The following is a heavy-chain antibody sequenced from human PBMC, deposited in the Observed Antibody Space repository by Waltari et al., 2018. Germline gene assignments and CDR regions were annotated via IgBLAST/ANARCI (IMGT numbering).Heavy chain of an antibody. D-gene: IGHD1-26*01. Sequence: QVQLVQSGAEVKKPGSSVKVSCKDSGGTFSSYAISWVRRAPGQGLEWMGRISPSLGIAHDAQKFQGRVTITAAKSTGPAYMVLSSLISEDTAVCYCARGHSWSYFGYWGQRTLVTVSS. CDR3: ARGHSWSYFGY. J-gene: IGHJ4*02. CDR1: GGTFSSYA. CDR2: ISPSLGIA. V-gene: IGHV1-69*04.